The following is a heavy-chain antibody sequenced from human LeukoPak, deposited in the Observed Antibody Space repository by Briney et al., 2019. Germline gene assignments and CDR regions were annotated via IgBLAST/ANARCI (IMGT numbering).Heavy chain of an antibody. D-gene: IGHD3-22*01. Sequence: GGSLRLSCAASGFTFSSYAMHWVRHCPGKGLEGVTVISNDGSNKYYADTVKGRFTISRDNSTNTLYLQMNSLRAEDTAVYYCAREHSYYYDSSGYPDYWGQGTRVTVSS. CDR2: ISNDGSNK. J-gene: IGHJ4*02. CDR1: GFTFSSYA. V-gene: IGHV3-30*17. CDR3: AREHSYYYDSSGYPDY.